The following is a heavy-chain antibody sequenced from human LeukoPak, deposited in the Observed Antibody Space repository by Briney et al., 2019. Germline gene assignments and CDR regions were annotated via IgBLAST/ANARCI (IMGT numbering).Heavy chain of an antibody. CDR3: AKASPSDRSSWYPSWP. Sequence: RESLTLSCTASGFTLSSYAMSWVRQPHGKGLEWVSAIRTSGGKTYHADSMKGRLPIPKNNSKNTPYLQMNRLRPQETAVYYCAKASPSDRSSWYPSWPWGQGPLVTVSS. CDR1: GFTLSSYA. J-gene: IGHJ1*01. CDR2: IRTSGGKT. D-gene: IGHD6-13*01. V-gene: IGHV3-23*01.